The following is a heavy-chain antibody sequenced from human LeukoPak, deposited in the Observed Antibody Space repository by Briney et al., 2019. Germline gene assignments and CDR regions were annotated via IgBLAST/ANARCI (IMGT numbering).Heavy chain of an antibody. CDR3: ARASRSLRYFDWPYDKYYLDV. J-gene: IGHJ6*03. Sequence: GGSLRLSCAASGFTFTGYSMNWVRQAPGKGLEWVSSTTSSSNYIYYADSVKGRFTISRDNAKKSVYLQMNSLRAEDTAVYYCARASRSLRYFDWPYDKYYLDVWGKGTTVTVSS. CDR1: GFTFTGYS. D-gene: IGHD3-9*01. V-gene: IGHV3-21*01. CDR2: TTSSSNYI.